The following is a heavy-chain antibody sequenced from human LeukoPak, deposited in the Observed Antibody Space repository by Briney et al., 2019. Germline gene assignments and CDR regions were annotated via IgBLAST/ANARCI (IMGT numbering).Heavy chain of an antibody. CDR1: GFTFSTYA. D-gene: IGHD5-24*01. V-gene: IGHV3-23*01. CDR2: ISGSGGTT. Sequence: PGGSLRLSCAASGFTFSTYAMSGVRQAPGKGLEGVSGISGSGGTTYYADSVKGRFTICRDNSKNTLYLQMNSLRAEDTVVYYCARRRDGFLSDAFDIWGQGTMVTVSS. CDR3: ARRRDGFLSDAFDI. J-gene: IGHJ3*02.